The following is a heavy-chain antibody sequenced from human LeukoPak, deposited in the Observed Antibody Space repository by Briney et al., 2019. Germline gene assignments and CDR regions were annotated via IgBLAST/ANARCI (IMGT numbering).Heavy chain of an antibody. Sequence: PGGSLRLSCAASGFTFSDYYMSWIRQAPGKGLEWVSYIGSSGSTIYYAASVKGRFTISRDNAKNSLYLQMNSLRAEDTAVYYCARSYSSGWYNDYWGQGTLVTVSS. CDR1: GFTFSDYY. D-gene: IGHD6-19*01. CDR3: ARSYSSGWYNDY. J-gene: IGHJ4*02. CDR2: IGSSGSTI. V-gene: IGHV3-11*01.